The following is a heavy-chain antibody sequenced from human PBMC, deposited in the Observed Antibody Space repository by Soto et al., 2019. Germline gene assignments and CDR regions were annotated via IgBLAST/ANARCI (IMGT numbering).Heavy chain of an antibody. CDR1: GGTFSSYA. J-gene: IGHJ4*02. CDR3: AREGCSGGSCYEDRGFDY. Sequence: SVKVSCKASGGTFSSYAISWVRQAPGQGLEWMGGIIPIFGTANYAQKFQGRVTITADESTSTAYMELSSLRSEDTAVYYCAREGCSGGSCYEDRGFDYWGQGTLVTVSS. V-gene: IGHV1-69*13. CDR2: IIPIFGTA. D-gene: IGHD2-15*01.